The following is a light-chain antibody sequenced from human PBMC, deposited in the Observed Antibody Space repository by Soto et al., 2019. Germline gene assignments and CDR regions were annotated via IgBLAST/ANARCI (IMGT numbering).Light chain of an antibody. V-gene: IGLV1-47*01. Sequence: QSVLCQAPSASGTPGQRVTISCSGSSSNIGSNYVYWYQQLPETAPKLLIYRTHQRPSGVPDRFSASKSDTSASLVISGLRSEDEAAYYCATWDDSLRGPVLFGGGTKLTVL. J-gene: IGLJ2*01. CDR1: SSNIGSNY. CDR3: ATWDDSLRGPVL. CDR2: RTH.